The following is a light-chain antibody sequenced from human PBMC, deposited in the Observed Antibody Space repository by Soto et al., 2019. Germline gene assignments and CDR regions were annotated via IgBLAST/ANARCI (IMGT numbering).Light chain of an antibody. J-gene: IGKJ3*01. Sequence: DIQMTQSPSTLSGSVGDRVTITCRASQTVSSWLAWYQQKPGKAPKLLTYAASTLQSGVPSRFSGSGSGTDFTLTISCLQSEDFATYYCQQYYSYPLFGPGTKLDIK. CDR3: QQYYSYPL. CDR1: QTVSSW. V-gene: IGKV1-5*01. CDR2: AAS.